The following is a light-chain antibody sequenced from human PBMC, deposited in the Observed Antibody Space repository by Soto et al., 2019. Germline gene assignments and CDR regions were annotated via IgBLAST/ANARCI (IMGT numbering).Light chain of an antibody. CDR3: QVWDGSSDVV. CDR2: YDD. V-gene: IGLV3-21*02. J-gene: IGLJ1*01. CDR1: NIGSKS. Sequence: SYELTQPPSVSVAPGQTAKITCGGDNIGSKSVHWYQQRPGQAPVLVIYYDDDRPSGIPERFSGSNSGNTATLTISRVEAGDEADYYCQVWDGSSDVVFGTVTKVTVL.